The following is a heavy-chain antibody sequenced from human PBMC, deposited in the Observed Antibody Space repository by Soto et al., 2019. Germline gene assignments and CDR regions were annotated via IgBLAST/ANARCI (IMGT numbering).Heavy chain of an antibody. J-gene: IGHJ5*02. V-gene: IGHV1-18*04. Sequence: TPVKASSKASGYTFTTYGISPVRQAPGQGLEWMGWISAYNGNTNYAQKLQGRVTMTTDTSTSTAYMELRSLRSDDTAVYYCARAGGITMIVVFDPWGQGTLVTGSS. CDR3: ARAGGITMIVVFDP. CDR2: ISAYNGNT. CDR1: GYTFTTYG. D-gene: IGHD3-22*01.